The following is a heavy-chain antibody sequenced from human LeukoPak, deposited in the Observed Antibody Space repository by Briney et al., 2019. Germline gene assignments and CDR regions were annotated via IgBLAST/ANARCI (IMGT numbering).Heavy chain of an antibody. CDR2: ISGSGGST. V-gene: IGHV3-23*01. J-gene: IGHJ4*02. D-gene: IGHD2-2*01. CDR1: GFTFSSYG. CDR3: AKEGDIVVVPAANLHY. Sequence: GGSLRLSCAASGFTFSSYGMSWVRQAPGKGLEWVSAISGSGGSTYYADSVRGRFTISRDNSKNTLYLQMNSLRAEDTAVYYCAKEGDIVVVPAANLHYWGQGTLVTVSS.